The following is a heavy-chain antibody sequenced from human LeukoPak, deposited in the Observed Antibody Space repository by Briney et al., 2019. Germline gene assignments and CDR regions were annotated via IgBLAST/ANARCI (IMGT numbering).Heavy chain of an antibody. Sequence: GGSLRLSCAASGFTVSSDYLAWVRQTPGKGLEWISVIYGGGSTYHADSVKGRFTISRDSSKDVLYLHMHYLAVEDTAVYYCARLLPASRHYFDYWGQGTLVSVSS. CDR1: GFTVSSDY. CDR2: IYGGGST. D-gene: IGHD2-15*01. CDR3: ARLLPASRHYFDY. J-gene: IGHJ4*02. V-gene: IGHV3-53*01.